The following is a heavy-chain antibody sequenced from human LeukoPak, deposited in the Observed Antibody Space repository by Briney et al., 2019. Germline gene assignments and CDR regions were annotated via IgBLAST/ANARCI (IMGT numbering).Heavy chain of an antibody. J-gene: IGHJ4*02. CDR2: ISGSGDNT. Sequence: GGSLRLSCAVSGFTFSNYAMTWVRQAPGKGLEWVSAISGSGDNTYYADSVKGRFTVSRDNSKNTLYVQMKSLRAEDTAVYYCAKDFVVVPGNVNYFDSWGQGTLVTVSS. V-gene: IGHV3-23*01. D-gene: IGHD2-21*02. CDR1: GFTFSNYA. CDR3: AKDFVVVPGNVNYFDS.